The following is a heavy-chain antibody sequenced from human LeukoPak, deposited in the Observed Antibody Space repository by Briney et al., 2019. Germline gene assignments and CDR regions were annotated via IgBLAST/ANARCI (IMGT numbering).Heavy chain of an antibody. CDR2: INSDGSST. Sequence: GGSLRLSCAASGFTFSSYWMHWVRQAPGKGLVWVSRINSDGSSTSYADSVKGRFTISRDNAKNTLYLQMSSLRAEDTAVYYCATYDSSGYYYFDYWGQGTLVTVSS. V-gene: IGHV3-74*01. CDR1: GFTFSSYW. CDR3: ATYDSSGYYYFDY. J-gene: IGHJ4*02. D-gene: IGHD3-22*01.